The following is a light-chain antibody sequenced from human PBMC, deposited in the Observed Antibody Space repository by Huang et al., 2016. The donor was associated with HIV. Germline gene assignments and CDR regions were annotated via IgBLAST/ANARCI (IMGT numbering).Light chain of an antibody. CDR2: EAS. J-gene: IGKJ5*01. CDR3: MQGIHLIT. CDR1: QSLLHSDGKTY. Sequence: DIVMTKTPLSLSVTPGQPASISCKSSQSLLHSDGKTYLFWYLQKPGQSPQLLIYEASSRFSGVPDRFSGSGSGTDFTLRISRVEAEDVGVYYCMQGIHLITFGQGTRLEIK. V-gene: IGKV2-29*02.